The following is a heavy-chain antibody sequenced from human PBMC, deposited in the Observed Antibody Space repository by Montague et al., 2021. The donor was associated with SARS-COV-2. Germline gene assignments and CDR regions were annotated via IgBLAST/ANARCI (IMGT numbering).Heavy chain of an antibody. CDR1: GFTFSSYA. CDR2: IYSGGSST. CDR3: AKDQLIAVAEHYYYYGMDV. Sequence: SLRLSCAASGFTFSSYAMSWVRQAPGKGLEWVSVIYSGGSSTYYADSVKGRFTISRDNSKNTLYLQMNSLRAEDTAVYYCAKDQLIAVAEHYYYYGMDVWGQGTTVTVSS. V-gene: IGHV3-23*03. D-gene: IGHD6-19*01. J-gene: IGHJ6*02.